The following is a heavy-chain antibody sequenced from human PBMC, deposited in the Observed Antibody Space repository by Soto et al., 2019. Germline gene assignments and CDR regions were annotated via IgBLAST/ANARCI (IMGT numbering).Heavy chain of an antibody. Sequence: PSETLSLTCTVSGGSISSNVYYWAWIRQPPGKGLEWIGSIYYAGSTYSNPSLQSRVSISVDSSKNQFSLKVGSVTGADTAVYYCARQYYDSSGWYFFDYWGPGTLVTVSS. CDR1: GGSISSNVYY. V-gene: IGHV4-39*01. CDR3: ARQYYDSSGWYFFDY. CDR2: IYYAGST. J-gene: IGHJ4*02. D-gene: IGHD3-22*01.